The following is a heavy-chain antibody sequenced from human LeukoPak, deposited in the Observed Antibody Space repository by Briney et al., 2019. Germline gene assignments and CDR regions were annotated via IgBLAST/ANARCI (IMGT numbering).Heavy chain of an antibody. CDR1: GFLLRTSGMC. D-gene: IGHD6-6*01. Sequence: SGPALAKPTQTLTLTCTFSGFLLRTSGMCVSWIRQPPGKALEWLARLDRDGDKYYSTSLQTRLPLSKYTAKKQVVLALSNMDPVDTVTFCDTRRGGYSSPSSHYDYWGQGTLVTVSS. J-gene: IGHJ4*02. V-gene: IGHV2-70*11. CDR3: TRRGGYSSPSSHYDY. CDR2: LDRDGDK.